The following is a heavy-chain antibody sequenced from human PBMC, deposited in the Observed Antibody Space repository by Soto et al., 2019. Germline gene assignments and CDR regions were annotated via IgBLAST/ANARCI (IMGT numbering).Heavy chain of an antibody. J-gene: IGHJ4*02. V-gene: IGHV3-48*01. CDR3: AKDRKDGYIDY. Sequence: GGSLRLSFAASGFTFSSYSMNWVRQAPGKGLEWVSYISSSSTTIYYADSVKGRFTISRDNAKNSLYLQMNSLRAEDTAVYYCAKDRKDGYIDYWGQGTLVTVS. CDR1: GFTFSSYS. CDR2: ISSSSTTI.